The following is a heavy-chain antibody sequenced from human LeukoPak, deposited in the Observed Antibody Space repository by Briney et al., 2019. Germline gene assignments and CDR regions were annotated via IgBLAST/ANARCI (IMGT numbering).Heavy chain of an antibody. CDR1: GYTFTTYD. Sequence: RASVKVSCKASGYTFTTYDINWVRQATGQGLEWMGWMNPNSGNTGYAQKFQGRVTMTRNTSISTAHMELSSLRSEDTAVYYCARGPNKSDGGNSGSAWFDPWGQGTLVTVSS. D-gene: IGHD4-23*01. J-gene: IGHJ5*02. CDR3: ARGPNKSDGGNSGSAWFDP. CDR2: MNPNSGNT. V-gene: IGHV1-8*01.